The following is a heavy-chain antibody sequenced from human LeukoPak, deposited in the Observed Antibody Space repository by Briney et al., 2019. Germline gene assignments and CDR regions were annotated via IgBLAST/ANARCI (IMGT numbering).Heavy chain of an antibody. D-gene: IGHD3-9*01. Sequence: GGSLRLSCAASGFTFSDYYMSWIRQAPGKGLEWVSYISSSGSTIYYADSVKGRFTISRDNAKNSLYLQMNSLRAEDTAAYYCARDSTTLRYPDYWGQGTLVTVSS. CDR1: GFTFSDYY. CDR3: ARDSTTLRYPDY. J-gene: IGHJ4*02. CDR2: ISSSGSTI. V-gene: IGHV3-11*01.